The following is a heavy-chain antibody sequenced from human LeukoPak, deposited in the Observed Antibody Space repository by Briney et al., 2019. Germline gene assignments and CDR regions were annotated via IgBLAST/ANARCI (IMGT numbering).Heavy chain of an antibody. V-gene: IGHV4-4*07. D-gene: IGHD3-16*02. Sequence: PSETLSLTCTVSGGSINNYYWIWIRQSAGKGLEWIGRIFSSGDTNYNPSLKSRVTISVDTSKNQFSLKVNSVTAADTAVYYCARIYPALFDDWGQGILVTVSS. CDR3: ARIYPALFDD. CDR1: GGSINNYY. CDR2: IFSSGDT. J-gene: IGHJ4*02.